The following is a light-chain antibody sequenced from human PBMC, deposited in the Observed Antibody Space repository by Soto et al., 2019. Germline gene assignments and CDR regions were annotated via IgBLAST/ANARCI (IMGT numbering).Light chain of an antibody. Sequence: EIVMTQSPVTLSVSPGERATLSCRASQSVSTALAWYQQKPGQAPRLLIYGSSTRATGIPARFSGSGSGTEFTLTISSLQSEDFAVYYCQHYNNWPPITFGQGTRLEI. J-gene: IGKJ5*01. V-gene: IGKV3-15*01. CDR2: GSS. CDR1: QSVSTA. CDR3: QHYNNWPPIT.